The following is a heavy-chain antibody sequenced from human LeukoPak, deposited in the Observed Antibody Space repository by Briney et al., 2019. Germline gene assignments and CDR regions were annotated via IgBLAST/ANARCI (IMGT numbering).Heavy chain of an antibody. CDR3: ARDHDYSNSNWFDP. CDR2: ISAYNGNT. V-gene: IGHV1-18*01. D-gene: IGHD4-11*01. CDR1: GYTFTSYG. J-gene: IGHJ5*02. Sequence: ASVNVSCKASGYTFTSYGISWVRQAPGHGLEWMGWISAYNGNTNYAQKLQGRVTMTTDTSTSTAYMELRSLRSDDTAVYYCARDHDYSNSNWFDPWGQGTLVTVSS.